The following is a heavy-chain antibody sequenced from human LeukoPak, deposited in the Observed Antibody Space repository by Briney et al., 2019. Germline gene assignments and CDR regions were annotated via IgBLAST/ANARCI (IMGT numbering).Heavy chain of an antibody. V-gene: IGHV3-64D*09. CDR1: GFTFSGYA. J-gene: IGHJ4*02. CDR2: ISGNGGST. Sequence: PGGSLRLSCSASGFTFSGYAMHWVRQAPGKGLEYVSAISGNGGSTYYADSVKGRFTISRDNSKNTLCLQMSSLRAEGTAVYYCVKGDRSRWYYFDYWGQGTLVTVSS. CDR3: VKGDRSRWYYFDY. D-gene: IGHD6-13*01.